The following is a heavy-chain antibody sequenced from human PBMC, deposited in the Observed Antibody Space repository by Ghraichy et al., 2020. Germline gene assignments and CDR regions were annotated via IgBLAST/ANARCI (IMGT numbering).Heavy chain of an antibody. CDR3: ARGFYGSGSPSRFDY. CDR1: GGSFSGYY. J-gene: IGHJ4*02. Sequence: SETLSLTCAVYGGSFSGYYWSWIRQPPGKGLEWIGEINHSGSTNYNPSLKSRVTISVDTSKNQFSLKLSSVTAADTAVYYCARGFYGSGSPSRFDYWGQGTLVTVSS. D-gene: IGHD3-10*01. V-gene: IGHV4-34*01. CDR2: INHSGST.